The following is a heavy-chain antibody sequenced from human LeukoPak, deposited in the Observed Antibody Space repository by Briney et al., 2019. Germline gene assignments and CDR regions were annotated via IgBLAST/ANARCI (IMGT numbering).Heavy chain of an antibody. CDR3: ARXXXXXNXXXDY. V-gene: IGHV4-30-4*08. Sequence: SETLSLTCTVSGGSIRSGDYSWSWIRQPPGKGLEWIGYIYYSGSTYYNPSLKSRVAISVDTSKNQFSLKLSSVTAADTAVYYCARXXXXXNXXXDYXGQGTLVTVSS. D-gene: IGHD1-1*01. J-gene: IGHJ4*02. CDR1: GGSIRSGDYS. CDR2: IYYSGST.